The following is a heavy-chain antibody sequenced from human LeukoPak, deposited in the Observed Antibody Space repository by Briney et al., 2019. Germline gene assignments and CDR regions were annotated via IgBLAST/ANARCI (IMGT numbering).Heavy chain of an antibody. CDR3: ARDPGGYYGQDFQH. V-gene: IGHV3-30*02. CDR1: GFTFGSYG. Sequence: GGSLRLSCAASGFTFGSYGMHWVRQAPGKGLEWVAFIRYDGSNKYYADSVKGRFTISRDNSKNTLYLQMNSLRAEDTAVYYCARDPGGYYGQDFQHWGQGTLVTVSS. CDR2: IRYDGSNK. D-gene: IGHD2/OR15-2a*01. J-gene: IGHJ1*01.